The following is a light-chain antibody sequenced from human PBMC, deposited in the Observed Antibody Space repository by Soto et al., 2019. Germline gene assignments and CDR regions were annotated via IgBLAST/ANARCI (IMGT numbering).Light chain of an antibody. CDR2: DAS. J-gene: IGKJ2*01. CDR1: QSVSSD. CDR3: QQRSNWPRT. V-gene: IGKV3-11*01. Sequence: DIVLTQSPATLSLSPGERATITCRASQSVSSDLAWYQQKPGQAPNRLIYDASNMHTGIPARVSGSGSGTDFTLTISSLEPEDFAVYYCQQRSNWPRTFGQGTKLEIK.